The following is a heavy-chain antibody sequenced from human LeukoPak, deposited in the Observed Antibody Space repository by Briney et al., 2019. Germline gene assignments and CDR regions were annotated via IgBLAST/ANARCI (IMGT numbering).Heavy chain of an antibody. CDR1: GFTFNTYA. CDR2: ISDNGGST. J-gene: IGHJ4*02. D-gene: IGHD6-19*01. CDR3: AKDYFSGGWYYFDF. V-gene: IGHV3-23*01. Sequence: PGGSLRLSCAGSGFTFNTYAMSWVRQAPGKGLEWVSGISDNGGSTYYADSVKGRFTISRDNSKNTVYLQMNSLRAEDTAIYYCAKDYFSGGWYYFDFWGQGTLVTVSS.